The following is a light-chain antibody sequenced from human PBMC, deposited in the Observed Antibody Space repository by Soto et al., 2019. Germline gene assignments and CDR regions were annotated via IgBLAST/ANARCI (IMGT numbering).Light chain of an antibody. CDR3: QQLNSDPPIT. J-gene: IGKJ5*01. Sequence: IHLTYSASSLSSAVGDRVTITCRASQGISTYLAWYQQKPGRAPKLLIYTASTLQSGVPSRFSGRGSGTDFTLTISSLQPEDFATYYCQQLNSDPPITFGQGTRLEIK. CDR1: QGISTY. CDR2: TAS. V-gene: IGKV1-9*01.